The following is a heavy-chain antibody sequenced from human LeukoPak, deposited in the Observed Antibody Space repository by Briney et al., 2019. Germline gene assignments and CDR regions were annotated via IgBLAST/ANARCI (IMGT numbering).Heavy chain of an antibody. V-gene: IGHV1-69*05. CDR2: IIPIFGTA. J-gene: IGHJ6*03. D-gene: IGHD4-11*01. CDR1: GGTFSSYA. CDR3: ARACKAPTTVTYYYYYMDV. Sequence: SVKVSCKASGGTFSSYAISWVRQAPGQGLEWMGRIIPIFGTANYAQKFQGRVTITTDETTSTAYMELSSLRSEDTAVYYCARACKAPTTVTYYYYYMDVWGKGTTVTVSS.